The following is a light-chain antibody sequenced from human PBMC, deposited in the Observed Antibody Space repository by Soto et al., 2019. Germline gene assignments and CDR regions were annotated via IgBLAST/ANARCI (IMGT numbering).Light chain of an antibody. CDR3: QQCNNWPLT. CDR1: ESVSSN. V-gene: IGKV3-15*01. J-gene: IGKJ4*01. CDR2: GAS. Sequence: EIVMTQSPATLSVSPGERATLSCRASESVSSNLAWYQQKPGQAPRLLIYGASTRATGIPARFSGSGSGTEFTRTISSLQSEDFAVYYCQQCNNWPLTFVGGTKVEIK.